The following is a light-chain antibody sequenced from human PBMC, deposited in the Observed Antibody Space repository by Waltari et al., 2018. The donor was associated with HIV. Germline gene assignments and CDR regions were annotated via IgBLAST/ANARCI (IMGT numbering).Light chain of an antibody. CDR1: NLGSYS. Sequence: SYVLSQPPSVSVAPGQTASLPCAGNNLGSYSVNWYQQRPGQAPVLVLYDDSDRPSGIPERLSGSKSGKTATLTISRVEAGDEADYFCQVWAGSNEHMVFGGGTTLTVL. CDR2: DDS. J-gene: IGLJ3*02. V-gene: IGLV3-21*02. CDR3: QVWAGSNEHMV.